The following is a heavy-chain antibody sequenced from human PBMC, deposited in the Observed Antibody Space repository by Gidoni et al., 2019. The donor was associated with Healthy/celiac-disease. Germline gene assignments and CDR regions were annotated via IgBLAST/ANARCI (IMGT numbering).Heavy chain of an antibody. D-gene: IGHD3-16*02. Sequence: EVQLVESGGGLVQPGGSLRLSCAASGFPFSSYEMNWVRQGQGKGLEWVSYISSSGSTIYYADSVKGRFTISRDNAKNSLYLQMNSLRAEDTAVYYCARGGDYVWGSYRYNYYYGMDVWGQGTTVTVSS. J-gene: IGHJ6*02. V-gene: IGHV3-48*03. CDR2: ISSSGSTI. CDR1: GFPFSSYE. CDR3: ARGGDYVWGSYRYNYYYGMDV.